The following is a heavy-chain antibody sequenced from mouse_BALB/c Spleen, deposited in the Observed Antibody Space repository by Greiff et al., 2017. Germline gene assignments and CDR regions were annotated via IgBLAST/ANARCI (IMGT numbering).Heavy chain of an antibody. D-gene: IGHD2-1*01. CDR1: GFTFSSFG. Sequence: LEESGGGLVQPGGSRKLSCAASGFTFSSFGMHWVRQAPEKGLEWVAYISSGSSTIYYADTVKGRFTISRDNPKNTLFLQMTSLRSEDTAMYYCARGGNYVGYYAMDYWGQGTSVTVSS. J-gene: IGHJ4*01. CDR2: ISSGSSTI. CDR3: ARGGNYVGYYAMDY. V-gene: IGHV5-17*02.